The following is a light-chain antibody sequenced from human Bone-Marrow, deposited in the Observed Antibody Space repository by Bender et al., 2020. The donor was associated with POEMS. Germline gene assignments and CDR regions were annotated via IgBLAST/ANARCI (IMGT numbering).Light chain of an antibody. V-gene: IGLV3-19*01. J-gene: IGLJ2*01. CDR3: NSRGSDGNHFLVI. Sequence: SSELTQDPAVSVALGQTVRITCQGDSLRTSFANWYQQKAGQAPLLVLFGKNYRPSGIPDRFSGSSSGNTASLTITGAQAEDEADYHCNSRGSDGNHFLVIFGGGTKLTVL. CDR2: GKN. CDR1: SLRTSF.